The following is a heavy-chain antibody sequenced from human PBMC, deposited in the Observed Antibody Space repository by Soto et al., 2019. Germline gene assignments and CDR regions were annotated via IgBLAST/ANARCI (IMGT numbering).Heavy chain of an antibody. CDR2: IYYSGST. V-gene: IGHV4-39*07. CDR1: GGSISSSSYY. D-gene: IGHD6-13*01. Sequence: SETLSLTCTVSGGSISSSSYYWGWIRQPPGKGLEWIGSIYYSGSTYYNPSLKSRVTISVDTSKNQFSLKLSSVTAADTAVYYCARGRHLVLDYLGQGTLVTGSS. J-gene: IGHJ4*02. CDR3: ARGRHLVLDY.